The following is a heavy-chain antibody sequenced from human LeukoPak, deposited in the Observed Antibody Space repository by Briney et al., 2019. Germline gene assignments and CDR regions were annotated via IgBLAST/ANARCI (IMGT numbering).Heavy chain of an antibody. CDR2: ISWNSGSI. V-gene: IGHV3-9*01. Sequence: GRSLRLSCAASGFTFDDYAMHWVRQAPGKGLEWVSGISWNSGSIGYADSVKGRFTISRDNAKNSLYLQMNSLRAEDTALYYCAKSNAYDSSGYSDGGMDVWGQGTTVTVSS. CDR1: GFTFDDYA. J-gene: IGHJ6*02. CDR3: AKSNAYDSSGYSDGGMDV. D-gene: IGHD3-22*01.